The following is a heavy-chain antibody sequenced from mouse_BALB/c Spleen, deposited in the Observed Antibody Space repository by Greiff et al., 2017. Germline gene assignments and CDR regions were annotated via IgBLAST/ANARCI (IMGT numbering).Heavy chain of an antibody. V-gene: IGHV2-9-2*01. D-gene: IGHD2-2*01. CDR1: GFSLTSYD. CDR3: VYGFRFAY. CDR2: IWTGGGT. J-gene: IGHJ3*01. Sequence: VQLQQSGPGLVAPSQSLSITCTVSGFSLTSYDISWIRQPPGKGLEWLGVIWTGGGTNYNSAFMSRLSISKDNSKSQVFLKMNSLQTDDTAIYYCVYGFRFAYWGQGTLVTVSA.